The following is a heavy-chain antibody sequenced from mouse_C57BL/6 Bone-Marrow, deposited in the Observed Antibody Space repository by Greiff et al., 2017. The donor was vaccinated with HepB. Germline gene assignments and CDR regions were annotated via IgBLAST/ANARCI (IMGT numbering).Heavy chain of an antibody. Sequence: EVQLMESEGGLVQPGSSMKLSCTASGFTFSDYYMAWVRQVPEKGLEWVANINYDGSSTYYLDSLKSRFIISRDNAKNILYLQMSSLKSEDTATYYCAREDYGSSYRWYFDVWGTGTTVTVSS. J-gene: IGHJ1*03. CDR1: GFTFSDYY. D-gene: IGHD1-1*01. CDR3: AREDYGSSYRWYFDV. CDR2: INYDGSST. V-gene: IGHV5-16*01.